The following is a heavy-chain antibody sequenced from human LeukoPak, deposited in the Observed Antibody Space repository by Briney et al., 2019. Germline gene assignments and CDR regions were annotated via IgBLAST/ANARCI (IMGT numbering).Heavy chain of an antibody. CDR1: GFTFTSYA. J-gene: IGHJ5*02. V-gene: IGHV3-23*01. Sequence: PGGSLRLSCAASGFTFTSYAMSWVRQAPGKGLEWVSAISGGGLSTYYADSVKGRFPISRANSKTTLFLQMNSLRAEDTAVYYCAKIDSSSLGPQGSWGQGTLVTVSS. CDR3: AKIDSSSLGPQGS. CDR2: ISGGGLST. D-gene: IGHD7-27*01.